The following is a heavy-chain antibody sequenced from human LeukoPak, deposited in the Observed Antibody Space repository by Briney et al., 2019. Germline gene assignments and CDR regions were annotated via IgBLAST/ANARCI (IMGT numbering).Heavy chain of an antibody. J-gene: IGHJ3*02. Sequence: PSETLSLTCTVSGGSISSGAYYWSWIRQPPGKGLGWIGYIYYSGSTNYNPSLKSRVTTSVDTSKNQFSLKLSSVTAADTAVYYCARTYPSLYYDFWSGYYNDAFDIWGQGTMVTVSS. V-gene: IGHV4-61*08. D-gene: IGHD3-3*01. CDR3: ARTYPSLYYDFWSGYYNDAFDI. CDR1: GGSISSGAYY. CDR2: IYYSGST.